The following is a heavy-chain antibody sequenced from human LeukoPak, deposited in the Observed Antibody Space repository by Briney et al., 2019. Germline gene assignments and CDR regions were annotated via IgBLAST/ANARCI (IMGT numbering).Heavy chain of an antibody. CDR3: ARHFRYCTNGVCYKYYYYYMDV. Sequence: GESLKISCKGSGFSFTTYGIDWVRQTPGKGLEWMGIIYLGDSDTRYSPSFQGQVTLSGDKSINTAYVHWSNLKASDTAMYYCARHFRYCTNGVCYKYYYYYMDVWGKGTTVTVSS. CDR1: GFSFTTYG. J-gene: IGHJ6*03. D-gene: IGHD2-8*01. CDR2: IYLGDSDT. V-gene: IGHV5-51*01.